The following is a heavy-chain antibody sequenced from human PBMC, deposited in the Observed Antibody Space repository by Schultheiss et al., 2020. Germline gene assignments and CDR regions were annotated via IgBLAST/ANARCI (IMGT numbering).Heavy chain of an antibody. CDR3: ARDDSARFDP. D-gene: IGHD3-22*01. V-gene: IGHV4-34*01. CDR2: INHSGST. Sequence: SETLSLTCAVYGGSFSGYYWSWIRQPPGKGLEWIGEINHSGSTNYNPSLKSRVTISVDTSKNQFSLKLSSVTAADTAVYYCARDDSARFDPWGQGTLVTVSS. J-gene: IGHJ5*02. CDR1: GGSFSGYY.